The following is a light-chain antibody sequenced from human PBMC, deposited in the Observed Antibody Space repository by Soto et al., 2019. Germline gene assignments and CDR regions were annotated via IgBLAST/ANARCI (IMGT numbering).Light chain of an antibody. CDR3: QQYGSSPLT. J-gene: IGKJ4*01. Sequence: EIVLTQSPGTLSLSPGDRATLSCRASQSVSYLGWYQQKPGQAPRLLIYDASSRATGIPDRFSGSGSGTDFTLTISRLEPEDFAVYYCQQYGSSPLTFGGGTKVDIK. CDR1: QSVSY. CDR2: DAS. V-gene: IGKV3-20*01.